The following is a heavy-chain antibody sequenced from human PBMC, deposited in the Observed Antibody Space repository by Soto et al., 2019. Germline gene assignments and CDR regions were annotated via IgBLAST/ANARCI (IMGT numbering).Heavy chain of an antibody. CDR1: GVSVRSYT. J-gene: IGHJ4*02. Sequence: PSETLSLTCIVSGVSVRSYTWSWVRQPANKGLEWIGRVFSSVSATYNPSLKSRVSISRDNAQNSLYLQMNSLRPEDTALYYCTKDMTPYQDVVAPPAMSNWGRGTLVTVSS. V-gene: IGHV4-4*07. CDR2: VFSSVSA. D-gene: IGHD2-2*01. CDR3: TKDMTPYQDVVAPPAMSN.